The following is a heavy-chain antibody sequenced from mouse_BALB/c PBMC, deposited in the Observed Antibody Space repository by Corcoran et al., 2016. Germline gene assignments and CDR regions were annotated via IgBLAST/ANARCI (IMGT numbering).Heavy chain of an antibody. J-gene: IGHJ2*01. Sequence: EVQLQQSGPELVKPGASGKMSCKDSGYTFTSYVMHWWKQKPGQGLEWIGYIYPYNDGTKYTEKFKGKATLTSDKSSSTAYMELSSLTSEDSAVYYCAREVPAGNPFDYWGQGTTLTVSS. V-gene: IGHV1S136*01. CDR1: GYTFTSYV. CDR2: IYPYNDGT. CDR3: AREVPAGNPFDY. D-gene: IGHD2-1*01.